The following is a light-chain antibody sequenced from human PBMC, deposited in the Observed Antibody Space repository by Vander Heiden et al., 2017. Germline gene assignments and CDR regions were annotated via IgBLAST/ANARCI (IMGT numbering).Light chain of an antibody. Sequence: ILLTQSPRTLSLSPGERATLSCRASQSVSSSYLAWYQQKPGQAPRLLIYGASSRATGIPDRFSGSGSGTDFTLTISRLEPEDFAVYYCQQYGSSPRTFGQGTKVEIK. CDR3: QQYGSSPRT. CDR2: GAS. CDR1: QSVSSSY. V-gene: IGKV3-20*01. J-gene: IGKJ1*01.